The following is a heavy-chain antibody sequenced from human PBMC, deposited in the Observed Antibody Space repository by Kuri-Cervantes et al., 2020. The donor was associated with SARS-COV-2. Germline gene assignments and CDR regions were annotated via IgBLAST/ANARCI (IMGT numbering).Heavy chain of an antibody. CDR1: GGSISSGGYY. D-gene: IGHD2-15*01. CDR3: ARGRILRPNYGMDV. Sequence: SETLSLTCTVSGGSISSGGYYWSWIRQHPGKGLEWIGYIYYSGSTYYNPSLKSRVTISVDTSKNQFSLKLSSVTAADTAVDYCARGRILRPNYGMDVWGQGTTVTVSS. V-gene: IGHV4-31*03. J-gene: IGHJ6*02. CDR2: IYYSGST.